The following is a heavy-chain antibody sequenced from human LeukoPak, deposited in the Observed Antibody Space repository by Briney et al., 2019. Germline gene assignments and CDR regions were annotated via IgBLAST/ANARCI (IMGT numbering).Heavy chain of an antibody. D-gene: IGHD6-19*01. V-gene: IGHV3-23*01. CDR3: AMDHRDTSGWHYYFDY. Sequence: PGGSLRLSCAASGFTFSNYGLTWVRQAPGKGLEWVSAISNSGGSTYYADSVTGRFTISRGTSKNTLYLQMSSLRAEDTAVYFCAMDHRDTSGWHYYFDYWGQGTLVTVSS. CDR2: ISNSGGST. CDR1: GFTFSNYG. J-gene: IGHJ4*02.